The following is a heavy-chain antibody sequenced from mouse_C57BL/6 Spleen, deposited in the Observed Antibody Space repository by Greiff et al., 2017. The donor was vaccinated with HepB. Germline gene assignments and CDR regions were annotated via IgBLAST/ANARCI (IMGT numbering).Heavy chain of an antibody. CDR3: ARSRSSWVYYFDY. Sequence: QVQLQHSGAELAKPGASVKLSCKASGYTFTSYWMHWVKQRPGQGLEWIGYINPSSGYTKYNQKFKDKATLTADKSSSTAYMQLSSLTYEDSAVYYCARSRSSWVYYFDYWGQGTTLTVSS. V-gene: IGHV1-7*01. CDR2: INPSSGYT. D-gene: IGHD4-1*01. J-gene: IGHJ2*01. CDR1: GYTFTSYW.